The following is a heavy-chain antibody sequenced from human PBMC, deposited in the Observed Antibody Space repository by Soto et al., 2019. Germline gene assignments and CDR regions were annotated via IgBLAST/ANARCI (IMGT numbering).Heavy chain of an antibody. J-gene: IGHJ4*02. CDR1: GFTFSSYE. CDR3: AREGGDSSGYSYGSYFDY. Sequence: GGSLRLSCAASGFTFSSYEMNWVRQAPGKGLEWVSYISSSGSTIYYADSVKGRFTISRDNAKNSLYLQMNSLRAEDTAVYYCAREGGDSSGYSYGSYFDYWGQGTLVTVSS. CDR2: ISSSGSTI. D-gene: IGHD5-18*01. V-gene: IGHV3-48*03.